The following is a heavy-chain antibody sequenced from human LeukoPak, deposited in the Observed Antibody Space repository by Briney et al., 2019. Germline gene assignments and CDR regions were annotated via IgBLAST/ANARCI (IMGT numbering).Heavy chain of an antibody. CDR3: ARDRAAAGTVFPLFDY. V-gene: IGHV4-61*02. CDR1: GNSISSGDNY. J-gene: IGHJ4*02. Sequence: PSQTLSLTCTVSGNSISSGDNYWSWIRQPAGKGLEWIGRIYTSGSTNYNPSLKSRVTMSVDTSKNQFSLKLSSVTAADTAVYYCARDRAAAGTVFPLFDYWGQGTLVTVSS. D-gene: IGHD6-13*01. CDR2: IYTSGST.